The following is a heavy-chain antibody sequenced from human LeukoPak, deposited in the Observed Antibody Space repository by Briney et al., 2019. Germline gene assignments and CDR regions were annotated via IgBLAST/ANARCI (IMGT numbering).Heavy chain of an antibody. J-gene: IGHJ4*02. CDR3: ARVFAPSDSGGYYLKY. CDR2: INPNSGGA. D-gene: IGHD3-22*01. CDR1: GYTFTNYY. Sequence: ASMKVSCKASGYTFTNYYISWVRQAPGQGLEWMGWINPNSGGAIYTQKFQGRVTMTRDTSSNTAYMQLSRLAPDDAVVYYCARVFAPSDSGGYYLKYWGQGTLVTVSS. V-gene: IGHV1-2*02.